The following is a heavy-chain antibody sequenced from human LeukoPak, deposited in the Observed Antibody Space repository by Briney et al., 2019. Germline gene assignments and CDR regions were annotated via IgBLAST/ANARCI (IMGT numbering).Heavy chain of an antibody. D-gene: IGHD6-19*01. CDR3: AKDLEQTYNGWSTTYDA. CDR2: ISGSGGST. V-gene: IGHV3-23*01. Sequence: QPGGSLRLSCAASGFTFSSYAMSWVRQAPGKGLEWVSAISGSGGSTYYADSVKGRFTISRDNSKSTLYLQMNSLRAEDTALYYCAKDLEQTYNGWSTTYDAWGQGTLVTVSS. CDR1: GFTFSSYA. J-gene: IGHJ5*02.